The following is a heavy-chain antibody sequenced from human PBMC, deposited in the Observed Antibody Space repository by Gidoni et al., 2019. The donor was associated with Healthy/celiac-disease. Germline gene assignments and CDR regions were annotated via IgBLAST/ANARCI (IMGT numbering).Heavy chain of an antibody. CDR3: ARSPIPLLYCSSTSCYTDYYYYGMDV. CDR1: GFTFSSYS. J-gene: IGHJ6*02. D-gene: IGHD2-2*02. V-gene: IGHV3-48*02. CDR2: ISSSSSTI. Sequence: EVQLVESGGGLVQPGGSLRLSCAASGFTFSSYSMNWVRQAPGKGLEWVSYISSSSSTIYYADSVKGRFTISRDNAKNSLYLQMNSLRDEDTAVYYCARSPIPLLYCSSTSCYTDYYYYGMDVWGQGTTVTVSS.